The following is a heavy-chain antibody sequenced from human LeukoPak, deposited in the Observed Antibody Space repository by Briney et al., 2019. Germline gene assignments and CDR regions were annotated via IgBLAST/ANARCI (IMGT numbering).Heavy chain of an antibody. CDR2: IYYSGST. CDR3: ASFRFGDGYNEKGNEYYFDY. Sequence: KSSETLSLTCTVSGGSISSSSYYWGWIRQPPGKGLEWIGSIYYSGSTYYNPSLKSRVTISVDTSKNQFSLRLSSVTAADTAVYYCASFRFGDGYNEKGNEYYFDYWGQGTLVTVSS. CDR1: GGSISSSSYY. D-gene: IGHD5-24*01. J-gene: IGHJ4*02. V-gene: IGHV4-39*07.